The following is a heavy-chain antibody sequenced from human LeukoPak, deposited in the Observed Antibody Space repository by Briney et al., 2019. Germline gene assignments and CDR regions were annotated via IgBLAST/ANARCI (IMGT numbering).Heavy chain of an antibody. Sequence: GGSLRLSCAASGFTFSDYYMSWIRQAPGKGLEWVSYISSSSSYTDYADSVKGRFTISRDNAKNSLYLQMNSLRAEDTAVYYCATEMTTVTTGKDYWGQGTLVTVSS. V-gene: IGHV3-11*06. CDR1: GFTFSDYY. CDR2: ISSSSSYT. CDR3: ATEMTTVTTGKDY. D-gene: IGHD4-17*01. J-gene: IGHJ4*02.